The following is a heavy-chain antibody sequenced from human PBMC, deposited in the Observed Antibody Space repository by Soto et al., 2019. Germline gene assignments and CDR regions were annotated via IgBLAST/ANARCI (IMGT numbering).Heavy chain of an antibody. V-gene: IGHV4-59*08. CDR1: GGSISSYY. J-gene: IGHJ6*02. Sequence: SETLSLTCTVSGGSISSYYWSWIRQPPGKGLEWIGYIYYSGCTNYNPSLKSRVTISVDTSKNQFSLNLSSVTAADTAVYYCARFPQSLYYYGMDVWGQGTTVTVSS. CDR2: IYYSGCT. CDR3: ARFPQSLYYYGMDV.